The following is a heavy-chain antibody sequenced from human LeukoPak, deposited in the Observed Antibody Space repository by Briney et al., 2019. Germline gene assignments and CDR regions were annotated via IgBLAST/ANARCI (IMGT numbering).Heavy chain of an antibody. Sequence: SETLSLTCTVSGGSISSYDWSWFRQPAGKRLEWIGRIYTRGSTNYNPSLKSRVIMSVDTSKNQFSLKLSSVTAADTAVYYCARRLRLTGYFDYWGQGTLVTVSS. J-gene: IGHJ4*02. CDR1: GGSISSYD. V-gene: IGHV4-4*07. CDR2: IYTRGST. D-gene: IGHD3-9*01. CDR3: ARRLRLTGYFDY.